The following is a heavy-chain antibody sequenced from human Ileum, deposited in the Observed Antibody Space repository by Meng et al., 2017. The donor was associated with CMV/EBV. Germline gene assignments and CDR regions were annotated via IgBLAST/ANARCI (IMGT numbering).Heavy chain of an antibody. CDR3: ARGRVAQDY. Sequence: LQALGPGPVKPSRTWSLIWSVSGDSITTSNSPSTCIRQSPVKNMEWIGYIYNSRTTDCNPSLKSRVPRSLDTSKHQFSLNLTSVTAADTAVYYCARGRVAQDYWGQGTLVTVSS. CDR1: GDSITTSNSP. J-gene: IGHJ4*02. V-gene: IGHV4-30-4*01. D-gene: IGHD2-21*01. CDR2: IYNSRTT.